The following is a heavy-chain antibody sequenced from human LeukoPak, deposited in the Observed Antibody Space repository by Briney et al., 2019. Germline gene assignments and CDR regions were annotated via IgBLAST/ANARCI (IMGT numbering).Heavy chain of an antibody. J-gene: IGHJ4*02. CDR2: ISAYNGNT. CDR3: ARDIAARPIDY. D-gene: IGHD6-6*01. Sequence: ASVKVSCKPSGYTFTIYGISWVRQAPGQGLEWMGWISAYNGNTNYAQKLQGRVTKTTDTSTSTAYMELRSLRSDDTAVYYCARDIAARPIDYWGQGTLVTVSS. V-gene: IGHV1-18*01. CDR1: GYTFTIYG.